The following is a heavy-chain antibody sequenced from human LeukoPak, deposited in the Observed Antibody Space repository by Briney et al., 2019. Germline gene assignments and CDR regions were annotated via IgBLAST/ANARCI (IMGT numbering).Heavy chain of an antibody. V-gene: IGHV1-8*01. Sequence: ASVKVSCKASGYTFTSYDINWVRQATGQGLEWMGWMNPNSGNTGYAQKFQGRVTMTRNTSISTAYMELSSLRSEDTAVYYCARAYSSSWYYYYYSMDVWGKGTTVTVSS. CDR3: ARAYSSSWYYYYYSMDV. D-gene: IGHD6-13*01. CDR2: MNPNSGNT. J-gene: IGHJ6*03. CDR1: GYTFTSYD.